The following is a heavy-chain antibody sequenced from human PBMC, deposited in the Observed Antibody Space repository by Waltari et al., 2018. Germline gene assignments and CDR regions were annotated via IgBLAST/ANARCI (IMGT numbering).Heavy chain of an antibody. Sequence: QVQLQQSGPGLVKPSETLSSPSPASSDSFISNYWSCFRQPPGQGLEWIGYISYSGRTSYSPSLKSRVTISKDTSKNHFSLKVSSVTAADTAVYYCARGIHGDNDAFDIWGQGTMVTVSS. CDR3: ARGIHGDNDAFDI. CDR2: ISYSGRT. J-gene: IGHJ3*02. V-gene: IGHV4-59*01. D-gene: IGHD4-17*01. CDR1: SDSFISNY.